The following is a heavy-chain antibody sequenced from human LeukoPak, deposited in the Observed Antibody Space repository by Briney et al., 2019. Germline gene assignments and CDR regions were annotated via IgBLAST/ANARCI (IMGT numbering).Heavy chain of an antibody. V-gene: IGHV3-30*02. J-gene: IGHJ4*02. CDR1: GFTFSSYG. Sequence: GGSLRLSCAASGFTFSSYGMHWVRQAPGKGLEWVAFIRYDGSNKYYADSVKGRFTISRDNSKNTLYLQMNSLRAEDTAVYYYAVWGVATNSAWGQGTLVTVSS. D-gene: IGHD3-16*01. CDR2: IRYDGSNK. CDR3: AVWGVATNSA.